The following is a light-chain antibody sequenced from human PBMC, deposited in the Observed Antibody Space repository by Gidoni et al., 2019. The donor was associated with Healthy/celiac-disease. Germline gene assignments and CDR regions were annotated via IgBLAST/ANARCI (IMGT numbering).Light chain of an antibody. V-gene: IGKV3-15*01. CDR3: QQYNNWTQST. Sequence: EIVMTQSPATLSVSPGERSTLSCRSSQSVSSNLAWYQQKPGQAPRLIIYGATTRATGIPARFRGSGSGTEFNLTISSLQSEDVEVYNCQQYNNWTQSTFGQGTRLEIK. CDR2: GAT. CDR1: QSVSSN. J-gene: IGKJ5*01.